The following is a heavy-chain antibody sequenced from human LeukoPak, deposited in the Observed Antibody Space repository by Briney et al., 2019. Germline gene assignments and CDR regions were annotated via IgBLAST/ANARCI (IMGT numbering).Heavy chain of an antibody. Sequence: SETLSLTCAVYGGSFSGYYWSWIRQPPGKGLEWNGEINHSGSTNYNPSLKSRVTISVDTSKNQFSLKLSSVTAADTTVYYCARGVVGYFDYWGQGTLVTVSS. D-gene: IGHD1-26*01. CDR1: GGSFSGYY. CDR2: INHSGST. CDR3: ARGVVGYFDY. J-gene: IGHJ4*02. V-gene: IGHV4-34*01.